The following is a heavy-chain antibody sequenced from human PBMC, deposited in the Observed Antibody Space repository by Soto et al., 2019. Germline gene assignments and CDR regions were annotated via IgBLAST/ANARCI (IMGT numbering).Heavy chain of an antibody. CDR1: GFAVSNHY. V-gene: IGHV3-53*02. J-gene: IGHJ6*02. CDR2: IRTTGST. Sequence: EVQLVETGGALIQPGGSLRLSCAASGFAVSNHYMNWVRQAPGKGLEWVSIIRTTGSTYYADSVKGRFTISRDNSKNTVSLEMNSLRVEDTAVYYCARNSLMDVWGQGPTVIVSS. CDR3: ARNSLMDV.